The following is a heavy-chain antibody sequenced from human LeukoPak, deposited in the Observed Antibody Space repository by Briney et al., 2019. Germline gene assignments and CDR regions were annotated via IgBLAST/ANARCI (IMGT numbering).Heavy chain of an antibody. D-gene: IGHD6-13*01. V-gene: IGHV1-2*02. CDR3: ARDLPYSSSWESIDY. CDR2: INPNSGGT. J-gene: IGHJ4*02. Sequence: ASVKVSCKASGHTFTGYYMHWVRQAPGQGLEWMGWINPNSGGTNYAQKFQGRVTMTRDTSISTAYMELSRLRSDDTAVYYCARDLPYSSSWESIDYWGQGTLVTVSS. CDR1: GHTFTGYY.